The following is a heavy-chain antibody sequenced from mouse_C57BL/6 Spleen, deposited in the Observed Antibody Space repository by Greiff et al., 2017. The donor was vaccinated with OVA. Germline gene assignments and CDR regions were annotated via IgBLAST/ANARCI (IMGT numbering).Heavy chain of an antibody. D-gene: IGHD1-1*01. V-gene: IGHV1-50*01. J-gene: IGHJ3*01. Sequence: QQSCKASGYTFTSYWMQWVKQRPGQGLEWIGEIDPSDSYTNYNQKFKGKATLTVDTSSSTAYMQLSSLTSEDSAVYYCARPPYYGSRGAWFAYWGQGTLVTVSA. CDR2: IDPSDSYT. CDR1: GYTFTSYW. CDR3: ARPPYYGSRGAWFAY.